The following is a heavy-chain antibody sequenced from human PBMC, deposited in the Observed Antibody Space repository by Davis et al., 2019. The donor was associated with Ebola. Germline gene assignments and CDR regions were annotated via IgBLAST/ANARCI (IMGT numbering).Heavy chain of an antibody. J-gene: IGHJ4*02. CDR1: GFTFSSYA. D-gene: IGHD3-9*01. CDR2: ISGSGGST. CDR3: ANHYDILTGFDY. Sequence: PGGSLRLSCAASGFTFSSYAMSWVRQAPGKGLEWVSAISGSGGSTYYADSVKGRFTISRDNSKNTLYLQMNSLRAEDTAVYYCANHYDILTGFDYWGQGTLVTVSS. V-gene: IGHV3-23*01.